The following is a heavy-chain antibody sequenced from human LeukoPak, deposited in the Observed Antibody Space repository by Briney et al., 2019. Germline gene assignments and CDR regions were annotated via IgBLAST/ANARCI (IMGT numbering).Heavy chain of an antibody. V-gene: IGHV4-61*02. CDR2: IYSSGNS. CDR3: ARDMTGSGWNDAFDI. D-gene: IGHD6-19*01. J-gene: IGHJ3*02. CDR1: GASISSDSYY. Sequence: PSQTLSLTCTVSGASISSDSYYWSWIRQPAGKGLEWIGLIYSSGNSKYNPALMSRVTISLDTSKNQLSLNLSSVTAADTAVYYCARDMTGSGWNDAFDIWGQGTMVTVSS.